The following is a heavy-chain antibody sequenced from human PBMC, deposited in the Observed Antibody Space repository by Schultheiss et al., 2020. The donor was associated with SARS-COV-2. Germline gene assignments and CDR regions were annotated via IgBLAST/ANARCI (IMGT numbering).Heavy chain of an antibody. J-gene: IGHJ5*02. D-gene: IGHD3-3*02. CDR3: AKAVPILAFANWYCFFDP. Sequence: GGSLRLSCAASGFTFSNAWMSWVRQAPGKGLEWVGRIKSKTDGGTTDYAAPVKGRFTISRDDSENTLYLQMNSLTPEDTAVYYCAKAVPILAFANWYCFFDPWGQGTLVTVSS. CDR2: IKSKTDGGTT. CDR1: GFTFSNAW. V-gene: IGHV3-15*01.